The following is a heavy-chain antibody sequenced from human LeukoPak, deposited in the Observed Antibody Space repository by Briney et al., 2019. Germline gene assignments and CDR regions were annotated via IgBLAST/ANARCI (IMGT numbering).Heavy chain of an antibody. J-gene: IGHJ4*02. D-gene: IGHD3-10*01. CDR1: GFTVSSNY. CDR2: IYSGGST. Sequence: GGSLRLSCAASGFTVSSNYMSWVRQAPGKGLEWVSVIYSGGSTYCADSVKGRFTISRDNSKNTLYLQMNSLRAEDTAVYYCAKDYYYGSGMGNYFDYWGQGTLVTVSS. CDR3: AKDYYYGSGMGNYFDY. V-gene: IGHV3-53*01.